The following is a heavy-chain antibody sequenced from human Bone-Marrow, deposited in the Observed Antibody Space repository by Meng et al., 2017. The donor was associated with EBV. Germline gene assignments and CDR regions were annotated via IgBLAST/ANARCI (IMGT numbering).Heavy chain of an antibody. CDR2: VETKASKYAT. V-gene: IGHV3-73*01. Sequence: EGDRAVLGGAWVQRGVSLNLSCGASGFIFRDSARHWVRQASGKGLEWVGRVETKASKYATAYAASVKGRFSVSRDDSKNMVFLEMNSLKTEDTARYYCWGDLNYGSYWGQGTLVTVSS. CDR3: WGDLNYGSY. CDR1: GFIFRDSA. J-gene: IGHJ4*02. D-gene: IGHD3-16*01.